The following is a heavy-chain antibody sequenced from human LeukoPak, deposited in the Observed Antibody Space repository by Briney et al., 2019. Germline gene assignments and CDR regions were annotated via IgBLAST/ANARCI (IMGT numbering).Heavy chain of an antibody. CDR2: ITGSGDYT. J-gene: IGHJ4*02. D-gene: IGHD3-22*01. Sequence: GGSLRLSCAASGLTLSGYAMTWVRQAPGKGLEWVSSITGSGDYTYYIDSVKGRFTISRDNSKNILYLQMNSLRGEDTALYYCAKDGLYYDGSAHVYYFDYWGQGTLVAVSS. CDR1: GLTLSGYA. V-gene: IGHV3-23*01. CDR3: AKDGLYYDGSAHVYYFDY.